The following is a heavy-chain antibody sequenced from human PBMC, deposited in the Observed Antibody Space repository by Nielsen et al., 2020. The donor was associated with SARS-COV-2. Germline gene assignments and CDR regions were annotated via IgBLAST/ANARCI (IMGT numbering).Heavy chain of an antibody. CDR3: ARAPITMIVVVNAFDI. D-gene: IGHD3-22*01. CDR1: GGSISRYY. Sequence: SETLSLTCTVSGGSISRYYWSWIRQAPGKGLEWIGYIHDSGTTTYTPSLKSRVTISLETSKNQFSLKLSSVTAADTAVYYCARAPITMIVVVNAFDIWGQGTMVTVSS. CDR2: IHDSGTT. J-gene: IGHJ3*02. V-gene: IGHV4-59*12.